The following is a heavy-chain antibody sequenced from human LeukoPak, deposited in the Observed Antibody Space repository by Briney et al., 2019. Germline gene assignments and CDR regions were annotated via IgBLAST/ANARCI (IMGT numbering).Heavy chain of an antibody. D-gene: IGHD3-10*01. CDR3: AKELGGTHFDY. CDR1: GFTFNSYW. CDR2: IETDGSDT. V-gene: IGHV3-74*01. J-gene: IGHJ4*02. Sequence: GGSLRLSCAASGFTFNSYWMHWVRHAPGKGLVWLSRIETDGSDTSYADSVKGRFTISRDNAKNTLYLQMNSLRAEDTALYYCAKELGGTHFDYWGQGTLVTVSS.